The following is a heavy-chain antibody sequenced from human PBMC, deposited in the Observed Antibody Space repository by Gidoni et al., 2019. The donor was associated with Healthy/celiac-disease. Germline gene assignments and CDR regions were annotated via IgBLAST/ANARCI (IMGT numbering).Heavy chain of an antibody. D-gene: IGHD2-2*01. V-gene: IGHV3-30-3*01. CDR2: ISYDGSNK. CDR3: AREIVVVPAAYYMDV. J-gene: IGHJ6*03. Sequence: QVQLVESGGGVVQPGRSLRLACAASGFTFSSYALHWVRQAPGKGLEWVAVISYDGSNKYYADSVKGRFTISRDNSKNTLYLQMNSLRAEDTAVYYCAREIVVVPAAYYMDVWGKGTTVTVSS. CDR1: GFTFSSYA.